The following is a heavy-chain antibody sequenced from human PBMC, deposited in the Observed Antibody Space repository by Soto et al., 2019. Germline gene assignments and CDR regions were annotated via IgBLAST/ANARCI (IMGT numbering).Heavy chain of an antibody. Sequence: VQLVQSGAEVKRPGASXKVSCKASGYXXXXXXXXXXXXXXXXXXXXMAWMSPYKCNTNYAQDLQGRVTMTTDTSTSTAYMELRSLTSEDSAMYYCASDLVSGSDFWRAYNGGYFDYWGQGTLVTVSS. CDR3: ASDLVSGSDFWRAYNGGYFDY. CDR2: MSPYKCNT. V-gene: IGHV1-18*01. CDR1: GYXXXXXX. D-gene: IGHD3-3*01. J-gene: IGHJ4*02.